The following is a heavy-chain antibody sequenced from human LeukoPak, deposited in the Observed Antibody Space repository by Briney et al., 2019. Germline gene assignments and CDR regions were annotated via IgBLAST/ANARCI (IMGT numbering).Heavy chain of an antibody. J-gene: IGHJ4*02. V-gene: IGHV3-7*01. Sequence: GSLRLSCAASGFPFSSYWMSWVRPAPGKGLEWVANIKQDGSEKYYVDSVKGRFTISRDNAKNSLYLQMNSLRAEDTAVYYCTRVGYCSSTTCYTGDGFDYWGQGTLVTVSS. D-gene: IGHD2-2*02. CDR1: GFPFSSYW. CDR2: IKQDGSEK. CDR3: TRVGYCSSTTCYTGDGFDY.